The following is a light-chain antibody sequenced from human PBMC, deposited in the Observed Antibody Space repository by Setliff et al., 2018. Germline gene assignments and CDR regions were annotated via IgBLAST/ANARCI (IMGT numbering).Light chain of an antibody. J-gene: IGLJ1*01. Sequence: QSALAQPASVSGSPGQSITISCTGTSSDVGGYNYVSWYQKHPGRAPKLLIYEVSDRPSGVSNRFSGSKSGNTASLTISGLQTEDEADYYCSSYTSSGTDVFGSGTKVTVL. CDR2: EVS. CDR1: SSDVGGYNY. V-gene: IGLV2-14*01. CDR3: SSYTSSGTDV.